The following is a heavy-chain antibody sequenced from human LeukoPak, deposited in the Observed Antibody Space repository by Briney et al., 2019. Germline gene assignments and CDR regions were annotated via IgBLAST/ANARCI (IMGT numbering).Heavy chain of an antibody. CDR2: IYHSGST. D-gene: IGHD6-13*01. J-gene: IGHJ4*02. Sequence: PSETLSLTCTVSGGSISTYYWNWIRQPPGKGLEWIGYIYHSGSTNYNPSLQSRVTISVDTSKNQFSLKLSSVTAADTAVYYCARAYASSLFDYWGQGTPVTVSS. CDR1: GGSISTYY. V-gene: IGHV4-59*12. CDR3: ARAYASSLFDY.